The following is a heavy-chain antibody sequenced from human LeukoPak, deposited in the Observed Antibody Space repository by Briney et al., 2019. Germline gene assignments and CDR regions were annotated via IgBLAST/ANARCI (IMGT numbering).Heavy chain of an antibody. CDR3: VRAGWELDY. V-gene: IGHV3-7*01. D-gene: IGHD1-26*01. CDR2: IKEDGTRK. Sequence: GGSLRLSCAASGFTFAYYWMAWVRQAPGRGLEWVASIKEDGTRKYYVDSVKGRFTISKDDAKNALFLQMDSPRVEDTAIYYCVRAGWELDYWGQGTLVTVSS. J-gene: IGHJ4*02. CDR1: GFTFAYYW.